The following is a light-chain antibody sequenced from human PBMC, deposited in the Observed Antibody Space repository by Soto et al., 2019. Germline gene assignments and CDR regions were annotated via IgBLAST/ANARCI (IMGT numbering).Light chain of an antibody. CDR3: QQRINWPPGIT. CDR1: QSVSSY. Sequence: EIVLTQSPATLSLSPGERATLSCRASQSVSSYLAWYQQKPGQAPRLLIYDASNRATGIPARFSGSGSGTDFTLTISSLEPEDFTVYYCQQRINWPPGITFSQGTRLEIK. J-gene: IGKJ5*01. V-gene: IGKV3-11*01. CDR2: DAS.